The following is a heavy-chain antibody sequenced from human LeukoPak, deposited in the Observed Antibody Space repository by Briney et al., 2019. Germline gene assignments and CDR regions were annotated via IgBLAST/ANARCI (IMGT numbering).Heavy chain of an antibody. J-gene: IGHJ4*02. CDR3: ARETYPDRTLGIRYFDY. CDR2: IHPNSGAS. Sequence: VASVKVSCKTSTGYYMHWVRQAPGQGLEYMGWIHPNSGASKSVPKFQGRVTMTRDTSINTDYVELSSLTSDDTAMYYCARETYPDRTLGIRYFDYWGQGTLVTVSS. CDR1: TGYY. V-gene: IGHV1-2*02. D-gene: IGHD3-16*01.